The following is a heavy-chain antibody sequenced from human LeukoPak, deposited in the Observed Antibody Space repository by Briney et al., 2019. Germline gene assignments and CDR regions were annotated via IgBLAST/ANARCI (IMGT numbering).Heavy chain of an antibody. Sequence: GESLKISCKVSGYSFTSYWIGWVRQMPGKGLEWMGIIYPGDSDTRYSPSFQGQVTISADKSISTAYLQWSSLKASDTAMYYCARHTMYSSSWSLTYYFDYWGQGTLVTVSS. D-gene: IGHD6-13*01. CDR3: ARHTMYSSSWSLTYYFDY. CDR1: GYSFTSYW. J-gene: IGHJ4*02. CDR2: IYPGDSDT. V-gene: IGHV5-51*01.